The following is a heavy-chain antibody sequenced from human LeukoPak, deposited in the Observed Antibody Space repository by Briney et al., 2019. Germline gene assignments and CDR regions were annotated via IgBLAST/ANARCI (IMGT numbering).Heavy chain of an antibody. D-gene: IGHD6-13*01. Sequence: ASVKVSCKASGYTFTSYGISWVRQAPGQGLEWMGIINPSGGSTSYAQKFQGRVTMTRDTSTSTVYMELSSLRSEDTAVYYCARDPIAAAVPYFDYWGQGTLVTVSS. V-gene: IGHV1-46*01. CDR2: INPSGGST. J-gene: IGHJ4*02. CDR3: ARDPIAAAVPYFDY. CDR1: GYTFTSYG.